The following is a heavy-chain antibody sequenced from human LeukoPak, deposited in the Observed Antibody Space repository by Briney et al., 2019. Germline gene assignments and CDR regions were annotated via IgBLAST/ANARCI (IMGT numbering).Heavy chain of an antibody. CDR1: GFTFSSYA. CDR2: ISGSGGST. Sequence: PGGSLILSCAASGFTFSSYAMSWVRQAPGKVLERVSAISGSGGSTYYADSVKGRFTISRDNSKNTLYLQMNSLRAEDTALYYCAKAATGSRNAFDIWGQGTMVTVSS. D-gene: IGHD6-13*01. V-gene: IGHV3-23*01. CDR3: AKAATGSRNAFDI. J-gene: IGHJ3*02.